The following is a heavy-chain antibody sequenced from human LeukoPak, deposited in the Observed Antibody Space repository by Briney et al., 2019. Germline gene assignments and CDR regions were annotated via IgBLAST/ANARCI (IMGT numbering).Heavy chain of an antibody. Sequence: GGSLRLSCAASGFTFSSYSMNWVRQAPGKGLEWVSSISSSSSYIYYADSVKGRFTISRDNAKNSLYLQMNSLRAEDTAVYYCARDHPVEPPYFDYWGQGTLVTVSS. D-gene: IGHD4-23*01. CDR2: ISSSSSYI. J-gene: IGHJ4*02. CDR1: GFTFSSYS. V-gene: IGHV3-21*01. CDR3: ARDHPVEPPYFDY.